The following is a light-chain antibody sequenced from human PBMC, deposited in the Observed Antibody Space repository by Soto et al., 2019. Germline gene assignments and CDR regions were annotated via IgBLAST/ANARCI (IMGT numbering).Light chain of an antibody. Sequence: QSVLDQPASVYGSPGLSVTISCTGTSSVVGFFNYVSWYQHHPGKVPKFLIYEVNKRPSGVPDRFSGSKSGNTASLTVSGLQPEDEAEYFCSSFVDGTSYVFGTGTKVTVL. CDR1: SSVVGFFNY. CDR2: EVN. CDR3: SSFVDGTSYV. V-gene: IGLV2-8*01. J-gene: IGLJ1*01.